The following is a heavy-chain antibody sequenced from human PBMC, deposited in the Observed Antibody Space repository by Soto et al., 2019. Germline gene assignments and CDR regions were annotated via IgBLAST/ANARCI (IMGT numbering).Heavy chain of an antibody. V-gene: IGHV3-23*01. Sequence: GGSLRLSCAASGFTFSSYAMSWVRQAPGKGLEWVSAISGSGGSTYYADSVKGRFTISRDNSKNTLYLQMNSLRAEDTAVYYCAKGKVAARYYYYYGMDVWDQGTTVTVSS. J-gene: IGHJ6*02. CDR3: AKGKVAARYYYYYGMDV. D-gene: IGHD6-25*01. CDR1: GFTFSSYA. CDR2: ISGSGGST.